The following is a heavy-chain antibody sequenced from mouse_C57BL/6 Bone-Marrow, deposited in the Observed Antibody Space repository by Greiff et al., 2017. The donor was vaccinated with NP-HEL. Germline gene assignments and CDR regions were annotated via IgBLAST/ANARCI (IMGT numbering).Heavy chain of an antibody. Sequence: VQLQQPGTELVKPGASVKLSCKASGYTFTSYWMHWVKQRPGQGLEWIGNINPSNGGTNYNEKFKSKATLTVDKSSSTAYMQLSSLTSEDSAVYYCAREGYYYGSSRYAMDYWGQGTSVTVSS. CDR1: GYTFTSYW. CDR2: INPSNGGT. D-gene: IGHD1-1*01. CDR3: AREGYYYGSSRYAMDY. V-gene: IGHV1-53*01. J-gene: IGHJ4*01.